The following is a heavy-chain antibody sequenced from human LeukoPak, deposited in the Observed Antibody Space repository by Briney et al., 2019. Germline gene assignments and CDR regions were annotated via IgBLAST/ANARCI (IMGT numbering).Heavy chain of an antibody. CDR1: GFTFSSYS. Sequence: PGGSLRLSCAASGFTFSSYSMNWVRQAPGKGLEWVAFIRYDGSNKYYVDSVKGRFTISRDNSRNTLYLQMNSLRVEDTAVYFCVKEVESGFSYDYWGQGTLVTVS. V-gene: IGHV3-30*02. D-gene: IGHD5-18*01. CDR2: IRYDGSNK. CDR3: VKEVESGFSYDY. J-gene: IGHJ4*02.